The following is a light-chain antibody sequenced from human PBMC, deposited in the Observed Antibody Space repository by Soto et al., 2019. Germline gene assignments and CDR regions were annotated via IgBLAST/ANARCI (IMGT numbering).Light chain of an antibody. J-gene: IGLJ2*01. CDR1: NSDIGGYNY. CDR2: DVS. Sequence: QSVLTQPASVSGSPGQSITISCTGTNSDIGGYNYVSWYQHHPGKAPKLMIYDVSNRPSGVSDRFSGSKSGNTASLTISGLQAEDEADYYCSSYTSSSTLVVFGGGTKVTVL. V-gene: IGLV2-14*03. CDR3: SSYTSSSTLVV.